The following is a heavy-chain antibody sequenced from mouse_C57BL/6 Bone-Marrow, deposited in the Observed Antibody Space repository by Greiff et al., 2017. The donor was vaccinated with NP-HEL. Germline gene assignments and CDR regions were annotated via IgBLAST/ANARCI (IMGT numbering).Heavy chain of an antibody. Sequence: QVQLQQPGAELVKPGASVKLACKASGYTFTSYWMHWVKQRPGQGLEWIGMIHPNSGSTNYNEKFKSKATLTVDKSSSTAYMQLSSLTSEDSAVYYCAPPFYGSSYGYFDVWGTGTTVTVSS. CDR1: GYTFTSYW. CDR2: IHPNSGST. D-gene: IGHD1-1*01. V-gene: IGHV1-64*01. CDR3: APPFYGSSYGYFDV. J-gene: IGHJ1*03.